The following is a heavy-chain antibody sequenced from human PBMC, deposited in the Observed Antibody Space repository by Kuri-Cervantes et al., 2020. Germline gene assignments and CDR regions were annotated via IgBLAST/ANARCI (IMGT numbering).Heavy chain of an antibody. V-gene: IGHV4-59*01. CDR2: IYYSGST. D-gene: IGHD1-7*01. J-gene: IGHJ4*02. CDR3: ARGVTGTDNFDY. Sequence: ESLKISCTVSGGSISSYYWSWIRQPPGKGLEWIGYIYYSGSTNYNPSLKSRVTISVDTSKNQFSLKLSSVTAADTAVYYCARGVTGTDNFDYWGQGTLVTVSS. CDR1: GGSISSYY.